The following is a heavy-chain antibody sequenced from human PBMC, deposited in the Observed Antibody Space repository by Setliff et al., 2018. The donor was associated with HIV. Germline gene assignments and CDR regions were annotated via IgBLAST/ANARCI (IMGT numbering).Heavy chain of an antibody. J-gene: IGHJ3*02. V-gene: IGHV1-18*01. CDR2: ISPYNGDT. D-gene: IGHD2-2*01. CDR3: ARPAMALDYAFDI. CDR1: GYSFTNYG. Sequence: EASVKVSCKASGYSFTNYGISWVRQAPGQGLEWVGWISPYNGDTKYAEKVQGRVTMTTDTSTSTAYMELRSLRSDDTAVYYCARPAMALDYAFDIWGQGTMVTVSS.